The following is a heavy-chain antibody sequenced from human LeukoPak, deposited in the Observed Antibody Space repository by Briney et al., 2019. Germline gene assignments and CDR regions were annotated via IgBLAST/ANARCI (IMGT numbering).Heavy chain of an antibody. Sequence: SETLSLTCAVYGGSFSGYYWSWIRQPPGKGLEWIGEINHSGSTNYNPSLKSRVAISVDTSRNQFSLKLSSVTAADTAVYYCARGEMAAAGQTNNWFDPWGQGTLVTVSS. CDR2: INHSGST. CDR1: GGSFSGYY. CDR3: ARGEMAAAGQTNNWFDP. J-gene: IGHJ5*02. D-gene: IGHD6-13*01. V-gene: IGHV4-34*01.